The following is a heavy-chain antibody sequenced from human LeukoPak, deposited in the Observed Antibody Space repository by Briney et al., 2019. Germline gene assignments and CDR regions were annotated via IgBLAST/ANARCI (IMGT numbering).Heavy chain of an antibody. V-gene: IGHV3-9*03. J-gene: IGHJ3*02. Sequence: GGSLRLSCAVSGFTFDDYAMHWVRQAPGKGLEWVSGISWNSGSIGYADSVKGRFTISRDNAKNSLYLQMNSLRAEDMALYYCAAGRYFDWQTNAFDIWGQGTMVTVSS. CDR3: AAGRYFDWQTNAFDI. CDR1: GFTFDDYA. D-gene: IGHD3-9*01. CDR2: ISWNSGSI.